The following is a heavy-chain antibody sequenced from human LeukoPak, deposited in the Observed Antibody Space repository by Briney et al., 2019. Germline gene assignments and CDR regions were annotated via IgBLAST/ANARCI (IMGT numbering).Heavy chain of an antibody. CDR2: IYYSGST. Sequence: SETLSLTCTVSGDSISSSHYYWGWIRQHPGKGLEWIGYIYYSGSTYYNPSLKSRVTISVDTSKNQFSLKLNSVTAADTAVYYCARGRSDYDPEVYFDYWGQGTLVTVSS. CDR3: ARGRSDYDPEVYFDY. CDR1: GDSISSSHYY. D-gene: IGHD4-17*01. V-gene: IGHV4-31*03. J-gene: IGHJ4*02.